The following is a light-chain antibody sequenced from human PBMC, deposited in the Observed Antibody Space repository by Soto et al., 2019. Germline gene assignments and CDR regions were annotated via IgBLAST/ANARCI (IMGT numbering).Light chain of an antibody. CDR2: EAS. Sequence: GDRVTLTCRASEPINTLLAWYQQKPGKAPKLLIYEASSLQSGVPSRFSGSGSGTEFTLTVSSLQSDDFATYYCQQYYSYPWTFGQGTKVEIK. V-gene: IGKV1-5*03. CDR3: QQYYSYPWT. CDR1: EPINTL. J-gene: IGKJ1*01.